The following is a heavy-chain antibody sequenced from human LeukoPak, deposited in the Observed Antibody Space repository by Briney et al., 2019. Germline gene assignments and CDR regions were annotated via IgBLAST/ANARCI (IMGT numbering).Heavy chain of an antibody. CDR3: VSYGGSGSYSFSY. CDR1: GGSFNTYY. CDR2: IYYSGNT. Sequence: SEPLSLTSSVSGGSFNTYYWSWIRRPPGKGLEWMGYIYYSGNTNYNPTLKSRVTISVDTSKSQFSLKLTSAAAADTAVYYCVSYGGSGSYSFSYGGQGTLVTVS. V-gene: IGHV4-59*01. J-gene: IGHJ4*02. D-gene: IGHD3-10*01.